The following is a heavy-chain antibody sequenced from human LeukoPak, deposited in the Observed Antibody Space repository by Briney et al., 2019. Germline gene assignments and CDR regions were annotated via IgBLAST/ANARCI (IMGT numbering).Heavy chain of an antibody. Sequence: SQTLSLTCAISGDSVSSNSAAWNWIRQSPSRGLEWLARTYYRSKWYSDYAASVKSRITINPDTSKNQFSLQLNSVTLEDTAVYYCSRFRDSTPVATDAFDVWGQGTRVTVAS. CDR1: GDSVSSNSAA. CDR2: TYYRSKWYS. V-gene: IGHV6-1*01. CDR3: SRFRDSTPVATDAFDV. J-gene: IGHJ3*01. D-gene: IGHD4-23*01.